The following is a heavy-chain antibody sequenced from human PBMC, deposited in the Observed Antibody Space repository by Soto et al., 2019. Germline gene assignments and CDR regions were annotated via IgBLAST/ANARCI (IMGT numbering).Heavy chain of an antibody. J-gene: IGHJ4*02. D-gene: IGHD6-19*01. CDR1: GGSISSSSYY. CDR3: ARHRGWYLPDY. V-gene: IGHV4-39*01. CDR2: IYYSGST. Sequence: SETLSLTCTVSGGSISSSSYYWGWIRQPPGKGLEWIGSIYYSGSTYYNPSLKSRVTISVDTSKNQFSLKLSSVTAADTAVYYCARHRGWYLPDYWGQGTLVTVSS.